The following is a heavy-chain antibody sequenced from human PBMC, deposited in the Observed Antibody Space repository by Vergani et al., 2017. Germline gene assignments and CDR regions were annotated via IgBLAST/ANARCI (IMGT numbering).Heavy chain of an antibody. CDR1: GFTFSSYA. CDR2: ISGSGGST. V-gene: IGHV3-23*01. D-gene: IGHD5-18*01. CDR3: AKVPRYSSYGMDV. Sequence: EVQLLESGGGLVQPGGSLRLSCAASGFTFSSYAMSWVRQAPGKGLEWVSAISGSGGSTYYADSVKGRFTISRDHSKNTLYLQMNSLRAEDTAVYYCAKVPRYSSYGMDVWGQGTTVTVSS. J-gene: IGHJ6*02.